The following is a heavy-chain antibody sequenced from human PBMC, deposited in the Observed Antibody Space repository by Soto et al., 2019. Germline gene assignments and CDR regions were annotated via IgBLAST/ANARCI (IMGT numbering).Heavy chain of an antibody. CDR1: GGTFSSYA. CDR3: AVMPTPACSGGSCYHLPPIYYYYGMDV. Sequence: ASVKVSCKASGGTFSSYAISWVRQAPGQGLEWMGGIIPIFGTANYAQKFQGRVTITADESTSTAYMELSSLRSEDTAVYYCAVMPTPACSGGSCYHLPPIYYYYGMDVWGQGTTVTVSS. J-gene: IGHJ6*02. V-gene: IGHV1-69*13. CDR2: IIPIFGTA. D-gene: IGHD2-15*01.